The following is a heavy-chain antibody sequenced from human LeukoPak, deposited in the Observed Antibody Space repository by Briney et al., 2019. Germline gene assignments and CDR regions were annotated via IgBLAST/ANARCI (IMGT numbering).Heavy chain of an antibody. CDR3: ARHFNGDYLGY. CDR2: INHSGST. CDR1: GGSFSDYY. D-gene: IGHD3-3*02. Sequence: SETLSLTCAVYGGSFSDYYWSWIRQPPGKGLEWIGEINHSGSTNYNPSLKSRVTISVDTSKNQFSLKLNSVTAADTAVYYCARHFNGDYLGYWGQGTLVTVSS. V-gene: IGHV4-34*01. J-gene: IGHJ4*02.